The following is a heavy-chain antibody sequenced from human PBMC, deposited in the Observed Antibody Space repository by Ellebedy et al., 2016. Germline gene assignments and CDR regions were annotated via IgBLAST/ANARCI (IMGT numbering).Heavy chain of an antibody. J-gene: IGHJ5*02. V-gene: IGHV4-39*07. CDR2: IYYSGST. D-gene: IGHD3-10*01. Sequence: SETLSLTXTVSGGSISSSSYYWGWIRQPPGKGLEWIGSIYYSGSTYYNPSLKSRVTISVDTSKNQFSLKLSSVTAADTAVYYCARDRVTVHYYGSGSYYSWFDPWGQGTLVTVSS. CDR3: ARDRVTVHYYGSGSYYSWFDP. CDR1: GGSISSSSYY.